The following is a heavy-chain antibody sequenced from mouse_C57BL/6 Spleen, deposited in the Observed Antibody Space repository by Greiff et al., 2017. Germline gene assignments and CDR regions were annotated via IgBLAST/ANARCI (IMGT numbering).Heavy chain of an antibody. V-gene: IGHV1-64*01. Sequence: QVQLQQPGAELVKPGASVKLSCKASGYTFTSYWMHWVKQRPGQGLEWIGMIHPNSGSTNYNEKFKSKATRTVGKSSSTAYMQRSILTSEDSAVYYCTRGPDYFDYWGQGTTLTGSS. CDR2: IHPNSGST. D-gene: IGHD3-3*01. CDR3: TRGPDYFDY. J-gene: IGHJ2*01. CDR1: GYTFTSYW.